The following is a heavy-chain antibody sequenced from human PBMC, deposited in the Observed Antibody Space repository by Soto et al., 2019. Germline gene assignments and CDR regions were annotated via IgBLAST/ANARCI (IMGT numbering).Heavy chain of an antibody. CDR1: GGTFSSYA. J-gene: IGHJ6*02. CDR2: IIPIFGTA. V-gene: IGHV1-69*13. Sequence: EASVKVSCKASGGTFSSYAISWVRQAPGQGLEWMGGIIPIFGTANYAQKFQGRVTITADESTSTAYMELSSLRSEDTAVYYCAREGRSTYYYYGMDVWGQGTTVTVSS. CDR3: AREGRSTYYYYGMDV.